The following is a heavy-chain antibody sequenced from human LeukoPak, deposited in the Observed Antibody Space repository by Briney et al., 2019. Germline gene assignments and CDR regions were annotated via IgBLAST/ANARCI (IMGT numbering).Heavy chain of an antibody. CDR1: GFTFSSYA. CDR2: ISYDGSNK. CDR3: ARLYSYGFFDY. J-gene: IGHJ4*02. D-gene: IGHD5-18*01. V-gene: IGHV3-30*04. Sequence: WGSLRLSCAASGFTFSSYAMHGVRQAPGKGLEWVAVISYDGSNKYYADSVKGRFTISRDNSKNTLYLQMNSLRAEDTAVYYCARLYSYGFFDYWGQGTLVTVSS.